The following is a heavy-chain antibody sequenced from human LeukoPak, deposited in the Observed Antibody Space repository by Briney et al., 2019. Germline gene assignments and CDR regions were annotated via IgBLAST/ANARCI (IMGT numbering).Heavy chain of an antibody. CDR2: ISSSGTTK. V-gene: IGHV3-11*04. D-gene: IGHD1-7*01. J-gene: IGHJ3*02. CDR1: GFTFRDYY. Sequence: PGGSLRLSCAASGFTFRDYYMTWIRQAPGKGLEWVSYISSSGTTKYYADSVKGRFTLSRDNANNSLYLQMNSLKAEDTAVYYCASGGTTSRDAFDMWGQGTMVTVSS. CDR3: ASGGTTSRDAFDM.